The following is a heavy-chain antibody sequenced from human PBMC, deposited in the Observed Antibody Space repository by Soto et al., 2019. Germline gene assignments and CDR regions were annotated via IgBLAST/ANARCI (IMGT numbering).Heavy chain of an antibody. Sequence: GASVKVSCKASGYTFTSYDINWVRQATGQGLEWMGWMNPNSGNTGYAQRFQGRVTMTRNTSISTAYMELSSLRSEDTAVYYCARARPRAVTNWFDPWGQGTLVTVSS. CDR3: ARARPRAVTNWFDP. D-gene: IGHD2-21*02. CDR1: GYTFTSYD. V-gene: IGHV1-8*01. CDR2: MNPNSGNT. J-gene: IGHJ5*02.